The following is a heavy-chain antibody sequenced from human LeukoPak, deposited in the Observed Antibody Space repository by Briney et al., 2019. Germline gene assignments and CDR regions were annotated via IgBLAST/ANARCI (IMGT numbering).Heavy chain of an antibody. CDR3: ARDERGVGATFLDY. J-gene: IGHJ4*02. CDR2: ITYDGSNK. D-gene: IGHD1-26*01. V-gene: IGHV3-30-3*01. Sequence: GRSLRLSCAASGFTFSSYAMHWVRQAPGKGLEWVAVITYDGSNKYYADSVKGRFTISRDNSKNTLYLQMNSLRAEDTAGYYCARDERGVGATFLDYSGQGTLVTASS. CDR1: GFTFSSYA.